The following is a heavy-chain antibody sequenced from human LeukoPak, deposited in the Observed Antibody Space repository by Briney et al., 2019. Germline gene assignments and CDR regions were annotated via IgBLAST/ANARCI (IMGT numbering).Heavy chain of an antibody. Sequence: ASVKVSCMASGYTFTRYYMHWVRQAPGQGLEWMGWINPNSCGTNYAQKFQGRVTMTRDTSISTAYMELSRLRSDDTAVYYCARERQWLGFDFWGQGTLVTVSS. CDR1: GYTFTRYY. CDR2: INPNSCGT. V-gene: IGHV1-2*02. J-gene: IGHJ4*02. CDR3: ARERQWLGFDF. D-gene: IGHD6-19*01.